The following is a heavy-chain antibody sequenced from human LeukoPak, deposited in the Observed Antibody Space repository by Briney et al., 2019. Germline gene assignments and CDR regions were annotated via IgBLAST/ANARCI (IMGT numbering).Heavy chain of an antibody. CDR1: GLTLSNYW. D-gene: IGHD1-14*01. J-gene: IGHJ4*02. V-gene: IGHV3-7*01. CDR3: ATFSGAHHKTFDY. Sequence: GESLRLSCATSGLTLSNYWMSWVRQAPGKGLEWVANIKNDGSDKYYMDSVEGRFTISRDNAENSLYLQMSSLRAEDTAVYYCATFSGAHHKTFDYWGQGTLVTVSS. CDR2: IKNDGSDK.